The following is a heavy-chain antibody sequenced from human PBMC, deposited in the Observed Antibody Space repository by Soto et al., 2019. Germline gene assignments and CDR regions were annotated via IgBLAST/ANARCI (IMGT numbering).Heavy chain of an antibody. CDR2: ILYDGSNK. J-gene: IGHJ4*02. CDR3: AKDVFDAY. CDR1: GFTFSSYG. V-gene: IGHV3-30*18. D-gene: IGHD2-8*01. Sequence: GESLKISCAASGFTFSSYGMHWVRQAPGKGLEWVAVILYDGSNKYYADSVKGRFTISRDNSKNTLYLQMDSLRPEDTAVYYCAKDVFDAYWGQGTLVTVSS.